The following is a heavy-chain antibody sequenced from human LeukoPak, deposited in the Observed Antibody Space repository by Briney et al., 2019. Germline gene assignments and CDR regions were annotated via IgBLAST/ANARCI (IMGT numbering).Heavy chain of an antibody. CDR2: ISGSGGST. V-gene: IGHV3-23*01. CDR1: GFTFSTYA. CDR3: AKVASYWHFDL. Sequence: GGSLRLSCAASGFTFSTYAMSWVRQAPGKGLEWVSAISGSGGSTYYADSVKGRFTISRDDSKNTQYLQMNSLRAEDTAVYYCAKVASYWHFDLWGRGTLVTVSS. J-gene: IGHJ2*01.